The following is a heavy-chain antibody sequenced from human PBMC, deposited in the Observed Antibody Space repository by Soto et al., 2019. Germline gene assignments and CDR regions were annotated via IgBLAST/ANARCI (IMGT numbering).Heavy chain of an antibody. CDR2: ISYDGSNK. Sequence: QVQLVESGGGVVQPGRSLRLSCAASGFTFSSYGMHWVRQAPGKGLEWVAVISYDGSNKYYADSVKGRFTISRDNSKNTLYLQMNSLRAEDTAVYYCAKEYGDYDYGMDVWGQGTTVTVSS. CDR3: AKEYGDYDYGMDV. V-gene: IGHV3-30*18. CDR1: GFTFSSYG. D-gene: IGHD4-17*01. J-gene: IGHJ6*02.